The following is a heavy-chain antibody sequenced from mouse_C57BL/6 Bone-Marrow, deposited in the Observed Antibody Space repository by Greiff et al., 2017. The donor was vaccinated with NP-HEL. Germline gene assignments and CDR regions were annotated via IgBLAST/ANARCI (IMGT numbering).Heavy chain of an antibody. J-gene: IGHJ2*01. D-gene: IGHD2-10*01. Sequence: EVQLVESGGGLVQPGGSLSLSCAASGFTFTDYYMSWVRQPPGKALEWLGFIRNKANGYTTEYSASVQGRFTISRDNSQSILYLQMNALRAEDSATYYCARGRSYYQYFDYWGQGTTLTVSS. V-gene: IGHV7-3*01. CDR3: ARGRSYYQYFDY. CDR2: IRNKANGYTT. CDR1: GFTFTDYY.